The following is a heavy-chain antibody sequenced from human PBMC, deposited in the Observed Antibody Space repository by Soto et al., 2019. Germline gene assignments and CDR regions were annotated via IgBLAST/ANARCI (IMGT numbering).Heavy chain of an antibody. CDR2: MYQSGTT. D-gene: IGHD1-26*01. Sequence: TSETLSLTCTVSGFSISSGYYWGWVRQPPGEGLEWIGRMYQSGTTYYNPSLKRRVTISINTSKNQFSLKLTSVTAADTAVYYCARDWYRDGYKGGYFDYWGQGTLVTVSS. J-gene: IGHJ4*02. CDR1: GFSISSGYY. CDR3: ARDWYRDGYKGGYFDY. V-gene: IGHV4-38-2*02.